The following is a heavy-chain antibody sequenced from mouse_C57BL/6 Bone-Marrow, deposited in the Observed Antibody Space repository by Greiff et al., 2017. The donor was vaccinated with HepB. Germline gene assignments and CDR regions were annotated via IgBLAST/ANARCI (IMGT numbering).Heavy chain of an antibody. V-gene: IGHV1-82*01. CDR2: IYPGDGDT. J-gene: IGHJ2*01. CDR3: ARRGLLWDYFDY. Sequence: VQLQQSGPELVKPGASVKISCKASGYAFSSSWMNWVKQRPGKGLEWIGRIYPGDGDTNYNEKFKGKATLTAEKSSSTAYMQLSSLTSEDSAVYFCARRGLLWDYFDYWGQGTTLTVSS. D-gene: IGHD2-10*01. CDR1: GYAFSSSW.